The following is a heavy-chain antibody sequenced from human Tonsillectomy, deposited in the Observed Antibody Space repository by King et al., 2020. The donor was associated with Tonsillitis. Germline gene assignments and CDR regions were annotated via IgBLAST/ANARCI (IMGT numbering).Heavy chain of an antibody. J-gene: IGHJ5*02. V-gene: IGHV3-7*03. CDR2: IRQDGSGE. CDR1: EFTFSLYW. CDR3: ARRGYNSGWGFDP. Sequence: VQLVESGGGLVQPGGSLRLSCAASEFTFSLYWMSWVRPAPGKGREWVANIRQDGSGEYYADSWKGRFTISRDNAKNSLYLQMNSLRAEDTAVYYCARRGYNSGWGFDPWGQGTLVTVSS. D-gene: IGHD6-19*01.